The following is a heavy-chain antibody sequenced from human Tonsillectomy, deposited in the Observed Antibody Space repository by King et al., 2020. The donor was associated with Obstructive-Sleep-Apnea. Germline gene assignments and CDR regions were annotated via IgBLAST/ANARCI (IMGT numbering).Heavy chain of an antibody. J-gene: IGHJ4*02. V-gene: IGHV4-30-4*01. D-gene: IGHD3-9*01. Sequence: QLQESGPGLVKPSQTLSLTCTVSGGSISSDDYYWSWIRQPPGKGLEWIGYIYYSGSTYYNPSLRSRVTISLDTSKNQFSLKLSSVTAADTAVYYCARGARVLTGYYVGRWVSYFDFWGQGTLVTVSS. CDR1: GGSISSDDYY. CDR3: ARGARVLTGYYVGRWVSYFDF. CDR2: IYYSGST.